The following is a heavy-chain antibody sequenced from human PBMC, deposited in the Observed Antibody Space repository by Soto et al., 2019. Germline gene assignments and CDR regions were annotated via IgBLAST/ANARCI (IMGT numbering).Heavy chain of an antibody. Sequence: GGSLRLSCAASGFTFSSYGMHWVRQAPGKGLEWVSVIWYDGSNKYYADSVKGRFTISRDNSKNTLYLQMNSLRAEDTAVYYCARGLGYCISTSCYPNAYYYGMDVWGQGTTVTVSS. CDR1: GFTFSSYG. J-gene: IGHJ6*02. D-gene: IGHD2-2*01. CDR2: IWYDGSNK. V-gene: IGHV3-33*01. CDR3: ARGLGYCISTSCYPNAYYYGMDV.